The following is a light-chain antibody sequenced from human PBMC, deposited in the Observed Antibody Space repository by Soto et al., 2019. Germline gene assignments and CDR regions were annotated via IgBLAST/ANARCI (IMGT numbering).Light chain of an antibody. Sequence: QSVLTQPPSVSGAPGQRVIISCTNIGADFDVLWYQQLPGTAPKLLIYASTNRPSDVPDRFSGYKSGTSASLAITGLQPEDGADYYCQSYDRNLIGSVIFGGGTKLTVL. CDR3: QSYDRNLIGSVI. CDR1: IGADFD. V-gene: IGLV1-40*01. CDR2: AST. J-gene: IGLJ2*01.